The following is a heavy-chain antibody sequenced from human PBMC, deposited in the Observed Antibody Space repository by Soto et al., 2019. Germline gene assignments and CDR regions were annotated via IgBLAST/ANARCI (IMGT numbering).Heavy chain of an antibody. CDR2: IIP. V-gene: IGHV1-69*01. CDR1: GGTFSSYA. J-gene: IGHJ4*02. CDR3: ARSESAGDFDF. Sequence: QVQLVQSGAEMKKPGSSVKVSCKASGGTFSSYAINWVRQAPGQGLEWMGGIIPAQKFRGRVTITAAESTSTSYMDLSSLTSDDTAIYYCARSESAGDFDFWGQGTLVTVSS.